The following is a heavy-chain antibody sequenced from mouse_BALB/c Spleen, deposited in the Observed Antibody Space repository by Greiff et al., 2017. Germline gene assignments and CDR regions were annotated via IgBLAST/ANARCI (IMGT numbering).Heavy chain of an antibody. V-gene: IGHV1-7*01. CDR1: GYTFTSYW. CDR2: INPSTGYT. Sequence: QVQLQQSGAELAKPGASVKMSCKASGYTFTSYWMHWVKQRPGQGLEWIGYINPSTGYTEYNQKFKDKATLTADKSSSTAYMQLSSLTSEDSAVYYCANYYGSSYDWYFDVWGAGTTVTVSS. CDR3: ANYYGSSYDWYFDV. D-gene: IGHD1-1*01. J-gene: IGHJ1*01.